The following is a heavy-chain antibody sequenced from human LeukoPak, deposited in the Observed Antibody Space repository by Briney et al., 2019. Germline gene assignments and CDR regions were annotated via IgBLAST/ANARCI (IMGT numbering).Heavy chain of an antibody. D-gene: IGHD6-13*01. Sequence: GGSLRLSCAASGFTFSNYWMHWVRQAPGKGLVRVSRINIDGGTISYADSVKGRFTISRDNAKNTLYLQMNSLRAEDTTVYYCARDRWAAAGTGMGYWGQGTLVTVSS. J-gene: IGHJ4*02. CDR3: ARDRWAAAGTGMGY. CDR2: INIDGGTI. V-gene: IGHV3-74*01. CDR1: GFTFSNYW.